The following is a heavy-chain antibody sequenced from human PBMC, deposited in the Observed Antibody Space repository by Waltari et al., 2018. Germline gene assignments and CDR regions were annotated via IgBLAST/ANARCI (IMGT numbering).Heavy chain of an antibody. J-gene: IGHJ2*01. D-gene: IGHD4-17*01. Sequence: QVQLVQSGAEVKKPGASVKVSCKASGYTFTSYGLSWVRQAPGQGLEWMGWISAYNGNTNYAQKLQGRVTISVDTSKNQFSLKLSSVTAADTAVYYCARQAPGRHYGDPKSWYFDLWGRGTLVTVSS. CDR2: ISAYNGNT. CDR1: GYTFTSYG. CDR3: ARQAPGRHYGDPKSWYFDL. V-gene: IGHV1-18*01.